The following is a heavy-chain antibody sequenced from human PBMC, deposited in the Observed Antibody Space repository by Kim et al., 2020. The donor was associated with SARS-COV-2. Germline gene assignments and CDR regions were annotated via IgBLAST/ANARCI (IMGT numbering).Heavy chain of an antibody. Sequence: SETLSLTCAVSGGSISSSNWWSWVRQPPGKGLEWIGEIYHSGSTNYNPSLKSRVTISVDKSKNQFSLKLSSVTAADTAVYYCASLYSSSSSVVSNDYWGQGTLVTVSS. CDR1: GGSISSSNW. CDR2: IYHSGST. J-gene: IGHJ4*02. D-gene: IGHD6-6*01. CDR3: ASLYSSSSSVVSNDY. V-gene: IGHV4-4*02.